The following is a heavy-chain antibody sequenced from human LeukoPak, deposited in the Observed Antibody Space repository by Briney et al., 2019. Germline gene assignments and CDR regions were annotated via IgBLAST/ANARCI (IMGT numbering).Heavy chain of an antibody. CDR3: ARVGEMATTDY. CDR2: IIPILGIA. CDR1: GGTFSSYA. J-gene: IGHJ4*02. Sequence: ASVKVSCKASGGTFSSYAISWVRQAPGQGLEWMGRIIPILGIANYAQKFQGGVTITADKSTSTAYMELSSLRSEDTAVYYCARVGEMATTDYWGQGTLVTVSS. V-gene: IGHV1-69*04. D-gene: IGHD5-24*01.